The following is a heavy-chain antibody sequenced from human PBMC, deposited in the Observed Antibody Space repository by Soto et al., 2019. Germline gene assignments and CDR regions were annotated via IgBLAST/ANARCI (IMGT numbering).Heavy chain of an antibody. V-gene: IGHV3-48*02. D-gene: IGHD2-21*02. CDR3: ARLPKGSLVTA. CDR1: GFRFSDHS. CDR2: ISSSGDRI. Sequence: VQLVESGGGLVSRGGSLTLSCVGSGFRFSDHSMHWVRRAPGTGLQWLSYISSSGDRIHYADSVRGRFTVSRDNAKNSLFLRMNSLRDDDTAMYYCARLPKGSLVTAWGQGTLVTVSS. J-gene: IGHJ4*02.